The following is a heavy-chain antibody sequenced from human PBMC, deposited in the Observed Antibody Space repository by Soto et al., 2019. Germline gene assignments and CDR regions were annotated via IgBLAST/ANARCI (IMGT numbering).Heavy chain of an antibody. J-gene: IGHJ4*02. CDR1: GGSISSYY. CDR3: ARNYGDSFDY. V-gene: IGHV4-59*08. D-gene: IGHD4-17*01. CDR2: IYYSGST. Sequence: SETRSLTCIVSGGSISSYYWSWIRQPPGKGLEWIGYIYYSGSTNYNPSLKSRVTMSVDTSKNQFSLKLSSVTAADTAVYYCARNYGDSFDYWGQGTLVTVS.